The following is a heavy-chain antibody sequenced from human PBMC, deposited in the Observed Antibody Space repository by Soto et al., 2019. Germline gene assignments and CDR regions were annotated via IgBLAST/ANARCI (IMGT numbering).Heavy chain of an antibody. CDR3: AREEECGSDCDIGY. J-gene: IGHJ4*02. CDR2: ISSDGSNK. V-gene: IGHV3-30-3*01. CDR1: GFTFSSHA. Sequence: QVQLVESGGGVVQPGRSLRLSCAVSGFTFSSHAMHWVRQAPGKGLEWVALISSDGSNKYYADSVKGRFTTSRDNSKNTMDLLMSSLRVEDTAGYYCAREEECGSDCDIGYGGQGALVTVSS. D-gene: IGHD1-26*01.